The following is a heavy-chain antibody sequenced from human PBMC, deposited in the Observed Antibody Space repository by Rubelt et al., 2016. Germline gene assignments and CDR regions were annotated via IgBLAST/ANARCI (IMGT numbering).Heavy chain of an antibody. CDR1: GGSISSSNW. CDR3: ARQWVVGVSLVMHDWFDP. CDR2: IYHSGST. V-gene: IGHV4-4*02. D-gene: IGHD1-26*01. J-gene: IGHJ5*02. Sequence: VKPSGTLSLTCAVSGGSISSSNWWSWVRQPPGKGLEWIGEIYHSGSTNYNPSLKSRVTISVDKSKNQFSLKLSSVTAADTAVYYCARQWVVGVSLVMHDWFDPWGQGTLVTVSS.